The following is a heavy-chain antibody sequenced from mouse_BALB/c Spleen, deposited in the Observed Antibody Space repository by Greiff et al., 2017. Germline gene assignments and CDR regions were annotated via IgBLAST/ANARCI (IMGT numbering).Heavy chain of an antibody. CDR2: ISYSGST. V-gene: IGHV3-2*02. D-gene: IGHD2-10*01. CDR1: GYSITSDYA. J-gene: IGHJ4*01. CDR3: ATYYGNEYYAMDY. Sequence: EVQLQQSGPGLVKPSQSLSLTCTVTGYSITSDYAWNWIRQFPGNKLEWMGYISYSGSTSYNPSLKSRISITRDTSKNQFFLQLNSVTTEDTATYYCATYYGNEYYAMDYWGQGTSVTVSS.